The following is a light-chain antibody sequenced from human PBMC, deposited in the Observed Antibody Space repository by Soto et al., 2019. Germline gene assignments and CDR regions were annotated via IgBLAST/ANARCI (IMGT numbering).Light chain of an antibody. CDR1: QSVSSSY. Sequence: EIVLTQSPGTLSLSPGERATLSSRASQSVSSSYLAWYQQKPGQAPRLLIYGASSRATGISDRFSGSGSGTEFTLTISRLEPEDFAVYYCQQYGSSPRTFGQGTKVEIK. V-gene: IGKV3-20*01. CDR3: QQYGSSPRT. J-gene: IGKJ1*01. CDR2: GAS.